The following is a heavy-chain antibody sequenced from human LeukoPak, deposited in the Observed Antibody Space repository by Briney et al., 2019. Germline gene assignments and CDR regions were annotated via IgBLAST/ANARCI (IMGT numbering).Heavy chain of an antibody. D-gene: IGHD3-22*01. CDR3: ARQGDSSGYYNY. V-gene: IGHV4-59*01. J-gene: IGHJ4*02. Sequence: SETLSLTCPVSGGSISSYYWSWIRQPPGKGLEWIGYIYYSGSTNYNPSLKSRVTISVDTSKNQFSLKLSSVTAADTAVYYCARQGDSSGYYNYWGQGTLVTVSS. CDR1: GGSISSYY. CDR2: IYYSGST.